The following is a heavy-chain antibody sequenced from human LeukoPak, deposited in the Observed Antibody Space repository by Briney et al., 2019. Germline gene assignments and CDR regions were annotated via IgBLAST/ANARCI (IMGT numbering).Heavy chain of an antibody. D-gene: IGHD2-2*01. CDR2: ISSSSVTI. V-gene: IGHV3-48*04. Sequence: GGSLRLSCAASGFSLYSYSMNWVRQAPGKGLEWVAYISSSSVTIYYAESVKGRFITSRDSAKNSLYLQMNSLRVEDTAVYYCARETEGYCSGNSCQDFDNWGQGTLVTVSS. CDR3: ARETEGYCSGNSCQDFDN. CDR1: GFSLYSYS. J-gene: IGHJ4*02.